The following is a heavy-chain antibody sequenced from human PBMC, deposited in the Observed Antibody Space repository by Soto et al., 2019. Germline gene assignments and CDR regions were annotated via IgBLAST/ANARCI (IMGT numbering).Heavy chain of an antibody. Sequence: QVQLVQSGAEVKKPGSSVKVSCKASGGTFSSYTISWVRQAPGRGLEWMGRIIPILGIANYAQKFQGRVTITADKSTSTAYMELSSLRSEDTAVYYCARERGQDIVVVVAATYFNYWGQGTLVTVSS. V-gene: IGHV1-69*08. J-gene: IGHJ4*02. CDR1: GGTFSSYT. CDR3: ARERGQDIVVVVAATYFNY. D-gene: IGHD2-15*01. CDR2: IIPILGIA.